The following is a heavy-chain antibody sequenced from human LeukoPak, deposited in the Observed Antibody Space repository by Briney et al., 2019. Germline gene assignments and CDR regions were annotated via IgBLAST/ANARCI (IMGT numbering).Heavy chain of an antibody. J-gene: IGHJ4*02. CDR2: ISSSGSTI. Sequence: GGSLRLSCAASGFTFSSYEMNWVRKAPGKGLEWVSYISSSGSTIYYADSVKGRFTISRDNAKNSLYLQMNSLRAEDTAVYYCARARGIDLESRGLDYWGQGTLVTVSS. CDR1: GFTFSSYE. D-gene: IGHD3-10*01. CDR3: ARARGIDLESRGLDY. V-gene: IGHV3-48*03.